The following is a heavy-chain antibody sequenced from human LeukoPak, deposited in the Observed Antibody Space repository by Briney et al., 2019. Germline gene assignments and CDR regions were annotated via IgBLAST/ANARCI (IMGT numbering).Heavy chain of an antibody. J-gene: IGHJ4*02. CDR2: IYYSGST. D-gene: IGHD6-19*01. CDR3: ASGFDSSGWYLGGY. V-gene: IGHV4-59*08. CDR1: GGSISSYY. Sequence: SETLSLTCTVSGGSISSYYWSWIRQPPGKGLESIGYIYYSGSTNYNPSLKSRVTISVDTSKNQFSLKLSSVTAADTAVYYCASGFDSSGWYLGGYWGQGTLVTVSS.